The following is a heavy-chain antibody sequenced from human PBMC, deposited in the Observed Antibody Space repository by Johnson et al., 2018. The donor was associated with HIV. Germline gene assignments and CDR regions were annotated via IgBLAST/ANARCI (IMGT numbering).Heavy chain of an antibody. CDR3: ARSKDCSVGTCPDGFDI. CDR1: GFTVSSNH. V-gene: IGHV3-11*04. J-gene: IGHJ3*02. Sequence: QVQLVESGGGLVQPGGSLRLSCAASGFTVSSNHMRWVRQAPGKGLEWVSYISVSGDPIYSADSVQGRFTTSRDNAKNSLYLQMDSLRAEDTAVYYCARSKDCSVGTCPDGFDIWGQGTMVIVSS. CDR2: ISVSGDPI. D-gene: IGHD2-15*01.